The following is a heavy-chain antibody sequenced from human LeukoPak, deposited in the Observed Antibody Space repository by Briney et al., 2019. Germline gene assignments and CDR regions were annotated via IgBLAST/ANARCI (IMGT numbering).Heavy chain of an antibody. Sequence: GGSLRLSCAASGFTFSNFAMAWVRQVPEKGLEWVSFIRGGGAGAHYADSVKGRFTIFRDNSKNTLYLQMNSLRAEDTAVYYCAKDGHSSGWWDWGQGTLVTVSS. CDR3: AKDGHSSGWWD. J-gene: IGHJ4*02. CDR1: GFTFSNFA. CDR2: IRGGGAGA. D-gene: IGHD6-19*01. V-gene: IGHV3-23*01.